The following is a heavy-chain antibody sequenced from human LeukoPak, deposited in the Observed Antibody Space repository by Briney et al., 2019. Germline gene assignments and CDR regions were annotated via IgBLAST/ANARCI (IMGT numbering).Heavy chain of an antibody. V-gene: IGHV1-58*02. Sequence: GASVKVSCKASGFTFGTSIIQWVRQARGQRLEWMGWFVVGSGHISYAPKFQDRVTVTRDMSTSTAYMELSSPRSEDTAVYYCAATLTMTAGSAYYGLDAWGQGTTVTVSS. CDR1: GFTFGTSI. CDR3: AATLTMTAGSAYYGLDA. J-gene: IGHJ6*02. CDR2: FVVGSGHI. D-gene: IGHD3-10*01.